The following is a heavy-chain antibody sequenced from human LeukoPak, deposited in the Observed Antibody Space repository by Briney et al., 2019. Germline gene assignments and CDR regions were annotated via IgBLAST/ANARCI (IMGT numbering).Heavy chain of an antibody. J-gene: IGHJ5*02. CDR2: ISSSSSTI. V-gene: IGHV3-48*01. D-gene: IGHD2-21*01. CDR1: GFTFSSYS. Sequence: GGSLRLSCAASGFTFSSYSMNWVRQAPGKGLEWVSYISSSSSTIYYADSVKGRFTISRDNAKNSLYLQMNSLRAEDTAVYSCVRAYHPGGWFDPWGQGTLVTVSS. CDR3: VRAYHPGGWFDP.